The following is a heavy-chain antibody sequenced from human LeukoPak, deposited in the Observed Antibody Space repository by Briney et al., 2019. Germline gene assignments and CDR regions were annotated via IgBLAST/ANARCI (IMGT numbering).Heavy chain of an antibody. CDR2: IAYDGSNK. V-gene: IGHV3-30*03. Sequence: GGSLRLSCAASGFTFDDNGMSWVRQAPGKGLEWVAVIAYDGSNKYYADSVKGRFTISRDNSKNTLYLQMNSLRAEDTAVYYCARVKSMVRGVILAFDIWGQGTMVTVSS. CDR1: GFTFDDNG. J-gene: IGHJ3*02. CDR3: ARVKSMVRGVILAFDI. D-gene: IGHD3-10*01.